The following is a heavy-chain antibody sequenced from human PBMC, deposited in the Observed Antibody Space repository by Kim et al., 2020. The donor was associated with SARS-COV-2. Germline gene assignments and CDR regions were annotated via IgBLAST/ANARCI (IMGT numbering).Heavy chain of an antibody. CDR3: TKGGASAVVPAAMFDS. Sequence: GGSLRLSCAASGFTFSRYAMSWVRQAPGKGLEWVSVISGNGETADYAHSVKGRFTISRDNSKSTLYLQMSSVRAEDTAVYFCTKGGASAVVPAAMFDSWGPRSLVTVSS. J-gene: IGHJ4*02. V-gene: IGHV3-23*01. D-gene: IGHD2-2*01. CDR2: ISGNGETA. CDR1: GFTFSRYA.